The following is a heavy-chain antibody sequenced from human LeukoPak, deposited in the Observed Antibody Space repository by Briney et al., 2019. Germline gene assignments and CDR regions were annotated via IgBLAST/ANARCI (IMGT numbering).Heavy chain of an antibody. CDR2: VKKDGSEK. CDR1: GFTFSNNW. J-gene: IGHJ4*02. D-gene: IGHD3-10*01. V-gene: IGHV3-7*01. CDR3: ARGPPYGSRSDYFDY. Sequence: GGSLRLSCAASGFTFSNNWMTWVRQAPGKGLEWVASVKKDGSEKYHVDSVKGRFTISRDNAKNSLYLQMSSLRVEDTAVYCCARGPPYGSRSDYFDYWGQGTLVTVSA.